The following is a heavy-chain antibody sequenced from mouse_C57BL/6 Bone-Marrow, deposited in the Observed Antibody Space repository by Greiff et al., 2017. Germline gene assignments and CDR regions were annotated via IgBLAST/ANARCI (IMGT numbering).Heavy chain of an antibody. Sequence: VQLQQPGAELVKPGASVKMSCKASGYTFTSYWITWVKQRPGQGLEWIGDIYPGSGSTNYNEKFKSKATLTVDTSSSTAYMQLSSLTSEDSAVYYCARPLYYYGSSSGFAYWGQGTLVTVSA. CDR2: IYPGSGST. J-gene: IGHJ3*01. D-gene: IGHD1-1*01. CDR3: ARPLYYYGSSSGFAY. CDR1: GYTFTSYW. V-gene: IGHV1-55*01.